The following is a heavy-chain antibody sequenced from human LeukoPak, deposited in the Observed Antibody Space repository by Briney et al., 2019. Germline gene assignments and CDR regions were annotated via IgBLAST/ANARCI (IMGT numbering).Heavy chain of an antibody. J-gene: IGHJ4*02. CDR1: GVSISSYY. V-gene: IGHV4-4*07. CDR2: IHTSGST. Sequence: SETLSLTCSVSGVSISSYYWSWIRQPAGKGLEWIGRIHTSGSTNYNPSLKSRVTMSVDTSKNQFSLKLRSVTAADTAVYYCARGFRGDNFDYWGQGTLVTVSS. D-gene: IGHD7-27*01. CDR3: ARGFRGDNFDY.